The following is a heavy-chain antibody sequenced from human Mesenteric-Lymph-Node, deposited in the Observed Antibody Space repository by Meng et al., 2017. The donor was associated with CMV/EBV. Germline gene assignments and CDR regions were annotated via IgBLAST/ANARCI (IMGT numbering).Heavy chain of an antibody. J-gene: IGHJ4*02. CDR1: GFTFSSYG. D-gene: IGHD2-2*01. CDR2: IRYDGSNK. CDR3: AKSPRGIVVVPAAPGSPDY. Sequence: GSLRLSCAASGFTFSSYGMHWVRQAPGKGLEWVAFIRYDGSNKYYADSVKGRFTISRDNSKNTLYLQMNSLRAEDTAVYYCAKSPRGIVVVPAAPGSPDYWGQGTLVTVSS. V-gene: IGHV3-30*02.